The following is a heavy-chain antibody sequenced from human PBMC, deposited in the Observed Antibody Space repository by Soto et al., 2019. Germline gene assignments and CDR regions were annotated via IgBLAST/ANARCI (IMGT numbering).Heavy chain of an antibody. CDR1: GGSISSGGYY. V-gene: IGHV4-31*03. CDR3: ARTRDRVTVYFDY. J-gene: IGHJ4*02. CDR2: IYYSGST. Sequence: PSETLSLTCTVSGGSISSGGYYWSWIRQHPGKGLEWIGYIYYSGSTYYNPPLKSRVTISVDTSKNQFSLKLSSVTAADTAVYYCARTRDRVTVYFDYWGQGTLVTVSS. D-gene: IGHD4-17*01.